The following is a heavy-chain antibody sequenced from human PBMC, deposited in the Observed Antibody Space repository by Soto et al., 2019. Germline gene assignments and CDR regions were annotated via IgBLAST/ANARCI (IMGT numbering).Heavy chain of an antibody. CDR3: ARGLAGDLQTSFDY. CDR1: GGTFSSYT. Sequence: QVQLVQSGAEVKKPGSSVKVSCKASGGTFSSYTISWVRQAPGQGLEWMGRIIPILGIANYAQKFQGRVTITADKSTSTAYMELSRLRSEDTAVYYCARGLAGDLQTSFDYWGQGTLVTVSS. V-gene: IGHV1-69*02. CDR2: IIPILGIA. J-gene: IGHJ4*02.